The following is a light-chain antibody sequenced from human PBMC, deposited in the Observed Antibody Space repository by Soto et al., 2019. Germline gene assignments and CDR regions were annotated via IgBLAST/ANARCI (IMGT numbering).Light chain of an antibody. CDR1: QSVSNN. Sequence: EIVLTQSPGTLSLSPGESATLSCRASQSVSNNLTWYQQKPGQPPRLLIYGAPTRATGVPGRFSGSGSGTEFTLTISSLQSEDFAVYYCQQYNDWWTFGQGTKVDIK. J-gene: IGKJ1*01. CDR2: GAP. CDR3: QQYNDWWT. V-gene: IGKV3-15*01.